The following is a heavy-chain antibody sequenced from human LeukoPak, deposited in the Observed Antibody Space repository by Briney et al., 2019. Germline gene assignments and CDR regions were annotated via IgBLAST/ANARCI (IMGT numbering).Heavy chain of an antibody. D-gene: IGHD1-26*01. V-gene: IGHV6-1*01. CDR1: GDSVSSNSAS. J-gene: IGHJ5*02. CDR2: TYYRSKWNS. Sequence: SQTLSLTCAISGDSVSSNSASWNWIRQSPSRGLEWLGRTYYRSKWNSDYAVSVKSPITINPDTSKNQFSLHLNSVTPEDTAVYYCARDPDSSYEWGPFDPWGQGTLVTVSS. CDR3: ARDPDSSYEWGPFDP.